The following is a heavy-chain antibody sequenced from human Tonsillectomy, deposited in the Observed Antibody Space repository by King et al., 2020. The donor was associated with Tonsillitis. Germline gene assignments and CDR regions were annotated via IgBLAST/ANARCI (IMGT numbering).Heavy chain of an antibody. CDR2: ISGSGGST. CDR1: GFTFSSYA. V-gene: IGHV3-23*04. D-gene: IGHD3-22*01. Sequence: VQLVEYGGGLVQPGGSLRLSCAASGFTFSSYAMSWVRQAPGKGLEWVSAISGSGGSTYYADSVKGRFTISRDNSKNTLYLQMNSLRAEDTAVYYCAKGLAVVVITTDAFDIWGQGTMVTVSS. CDR3: AKGLAVVVITTDAFDI. J-gene: IGHJ3*02.